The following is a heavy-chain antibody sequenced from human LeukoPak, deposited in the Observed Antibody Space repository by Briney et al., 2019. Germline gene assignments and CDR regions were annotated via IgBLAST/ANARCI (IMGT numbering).Heavy chain of an antibody. CDR3: ARDAAEEVADRTYYFDY. V-gene: IGHV4-4*07. CDR1: GGSISSYY. D-gene: IGHD6-19*01. CDR2: TYNSGST. J-gene: IGHJ4*02. Sequence: SETLSLTCTVSGGSISSYYWSWIRQPPGKGLEWIGRTYNSGSTNYNPSLKSRVTISVDTSKNQFSLTLSSVTAADTAVYYCARDAAEEVADRTYYFDYWGQGTLVTVS.